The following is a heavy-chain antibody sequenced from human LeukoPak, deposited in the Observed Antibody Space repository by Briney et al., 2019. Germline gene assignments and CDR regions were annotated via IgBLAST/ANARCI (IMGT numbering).Heavy chain of an antibody. D-gene: IGHD6-13*01. CDR3: ARDYSRGDPDY. CDR1: GYTFTRYG. J-gene: IGHJ4*02. Sequence: GASVKVSCKDSGYTFTRYGISWVRQAPGQGLEWMGWISAYNGNTNYAQNLQGRVTMTTETSTSTAYTELRSLRSDDTAVYYCARDYSRGDPDYWGQGTLVTVSS. V-gene: IGHV1-18*01. CDR2: ISAYNGNT.